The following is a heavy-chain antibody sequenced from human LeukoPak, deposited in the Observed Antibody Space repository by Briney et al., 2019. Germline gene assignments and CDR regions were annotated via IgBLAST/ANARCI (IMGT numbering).Heavy chain of an antibody. J-gene: IGHJ4*02. V-gene: IGHV1-8*02. CDR3: ARVQDIVVVPAAMGLDY. D-gene: IGHD2-2*01. CDR2: MNPNSGNT. Sequence: GASVKVSCKASGYTFTSYDINWVRQATGQGLEWMGWMNPNSGNTGYAQKLQGRVTMTTDTSTSTAYMELRSLRSDDTAVYYCARVQDIVVVPAAMGLDYWGQGTLVTVSS. CDR1: GYTFTSYD.